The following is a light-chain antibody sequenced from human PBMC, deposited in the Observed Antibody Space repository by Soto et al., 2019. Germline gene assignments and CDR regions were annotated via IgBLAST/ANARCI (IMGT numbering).Light chain of an antibody. CDR1: QSVSSSF. CDR3: QQYDGSPIT. CDR2: GAS. J-gene: IGKJ5*01. Sequence: EIVLTQSPCTLSLSPGERATLSCRASQSVSSSFLTWYQQKPGQAPRLLIYGASSRATGIPDRFSGGGSGTDFTLTISRVEPEDFALYICQQYDGSPITFGQRTRLEIK. V-gene: IGKV3-20*01.